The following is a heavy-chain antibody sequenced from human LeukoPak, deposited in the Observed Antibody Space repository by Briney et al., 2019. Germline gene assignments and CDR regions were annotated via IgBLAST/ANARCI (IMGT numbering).Heavy chain of an antibody. D-gene: IGHD3-3*01. Sequence: PSETLSLTCTVSGASISSSSCYWGWIRQPPGKGLEWIGSIYYSGSTHYNPSLKSRVTISVDTSNNQFSLKLSSVTAADTAVYYCARWSGFLYNWFDPWGQGTLVTVSS. CDR1: GASISSSSCY. J-gene: IGHJ5*02. CDR2: IYYSGST. CDR3: ARWSGFLYNWFDP. V-gene: IGHV4-39*01.